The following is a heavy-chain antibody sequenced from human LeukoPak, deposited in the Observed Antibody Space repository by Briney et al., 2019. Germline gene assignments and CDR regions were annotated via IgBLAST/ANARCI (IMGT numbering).Heavy chain of an antibody. V-gene: IGHV3-23*01. CDR2: ISGSAGST. D-gene: IGHD6-6*01. CDR1: GFTFSNCA. Sequence: PGGSLRLSCAASGFTFSNCAVTWVRQAPGKGLEWVSAISGSAGSTYYADSVKGRLTISRDNSKNTLYLQMNSLRAEDTAVYYCAKKMSGVYSSSDYWGQGTLVTVSS. J-gene: IGHJ4*02. CDR3: AKKMSGVYSSSDY.